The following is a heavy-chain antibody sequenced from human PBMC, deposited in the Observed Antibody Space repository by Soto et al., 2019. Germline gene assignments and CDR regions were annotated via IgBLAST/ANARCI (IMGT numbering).Heavy chain of an antibody. CDR1: GFAFSSYG. CDR3: VSDRGYGHASVPYS. V-gene: IGHV3-30*03. J-gene: IGHJ4*02. CDR2: ISYDGSLQ. Sequence: QAPLVESGGGVVQPGRSLRLSCAASGFAFSSYGMHWVRQAPGTGLEWVAVISYDGSLQHYADSVKGRFTISRDNSKNMVLRQMSRLRAEDTAVYYCVSDRGYGHASVPYSWGQGTLVSVSS. D-gene: IGHD5-18*01.